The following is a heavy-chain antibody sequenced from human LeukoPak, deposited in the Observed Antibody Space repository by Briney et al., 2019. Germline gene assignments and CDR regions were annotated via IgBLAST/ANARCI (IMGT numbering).Heavy chain of an antibody. CDR2: MRQDGSEK. J-gene: IGHJ3*01. V-gene: IGHV3-7*01. CDR1: GFTFRNHI. Sequence: GGSLRLSCAASGFTFRNHIISWIRQAPGKGLEWVANMRQDGSEKFYVDSVKGRFTISRDDAKNSLYLQMDSLGAEDTALYYCAREGHAFDFWGQGTMVTVSS. CDR3: AREGHAFDF.